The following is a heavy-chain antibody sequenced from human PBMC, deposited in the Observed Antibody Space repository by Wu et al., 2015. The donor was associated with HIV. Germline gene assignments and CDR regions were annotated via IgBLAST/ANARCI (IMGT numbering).Heavy chain of an antibody. J-gene: IGHJ1*01. CDR1: GYTFISYG. Sequence: QVQLVQSGAEVKKPGASMKVSCKASGYTFISYGISWVRQAPGQGLEWMGWISVHNGNTKYAQNLQGRVTMTTDTSTSTAYMELRSLRSDDTAVYYCAGGTWERPFHHWGQGSLVTVSS. D-gene: IGHD1-26*01. CDR3: AGGTWERPFHH. CDR2: ISVHNGNT. V-gene: IGHV1-18*01.